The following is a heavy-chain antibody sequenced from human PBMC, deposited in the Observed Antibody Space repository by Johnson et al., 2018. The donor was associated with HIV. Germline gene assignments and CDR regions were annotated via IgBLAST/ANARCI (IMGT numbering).Heavy chain of an antibody. CDR1: GFTFSNAW. V-gene: IGHV3-15*01. Sequence: MQSVESGGGLVKPGGSLRLSCAASGFTFSNAWKSWVRQAPAKGLVWDGLISSKTDGGTTVLAAPVKGKFTIPRDDSTNTLYLQINSLTTEDTAVYYCTTKTTVVTLGFDIWGQGTMVTVSS. D-gene: IGHD4-23*01. CDR3: TTKTTVVTLGFDI. CDR2: ISSKTDGGTT. J-gene: IGHJ3*02.